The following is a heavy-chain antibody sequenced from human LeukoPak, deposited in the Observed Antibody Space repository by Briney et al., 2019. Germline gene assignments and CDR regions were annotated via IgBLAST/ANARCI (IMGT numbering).Heavy chain of an antibody. CDR1: GYTFTGYY. D-gene: IGHD5-18*01. V-gene: IGHV1-2*04. Sequence: ASVKVSCKASGYTFTGYYMHWVRQAPGQGLEWMGWINPNSGGTNYAQKFQGWVTMTRDTSISTAYMELSRLRSDDTAVYYCARAPDGYGPHNFDYWGQGTLVTVSS. CDR3: ARAPDGYGPHNFDY. J-gene: IGHJ4*02. CDR2: INPNSGGT.